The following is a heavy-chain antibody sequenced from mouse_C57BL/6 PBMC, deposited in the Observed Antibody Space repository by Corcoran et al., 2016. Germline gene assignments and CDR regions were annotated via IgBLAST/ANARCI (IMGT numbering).Heavy chain of an antibody. D-gene: IGHD2-1*01. CDR3: SRGNSEGFPY. J-gene: IGHJ3*01. Sequence: QVQLVETGGDLVRPGNSLKLSCVTSGFTFSDYRMHWLRQPPGKRLEWIAVIPVKSDNFGANYAESVKGRFAISRDDSKSSVHLEMNRLREEETATYFCSRGNSEGFPYWGQGTLVTVSA. CDR2: IPVKSDNFGA. V-gene: IGHV13-2*01. CDR1: GFTFSDYR.